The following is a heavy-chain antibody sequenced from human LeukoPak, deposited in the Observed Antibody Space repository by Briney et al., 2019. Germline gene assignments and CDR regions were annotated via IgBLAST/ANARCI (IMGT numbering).Heavy chain of an antibody. CDR3: ARGDGVLAAGDFDY. CDR2: IWYDGSNK. Sequence: PGGSLRLSCAASGFTFSSYGMHWVRQAPGKGLEWVAVIWYDGSNKYYADSVKGRFTISRDNSKNTLYLQMNSLRAEDTAVYYCARGDGVLAAGDFDYWGQGTLVTVSS. J-gene: IGHJ4*02. V-gene: IGHV3-33*01. D-gene: IGHD2-8*01. CDR1: GFTFSSYG.